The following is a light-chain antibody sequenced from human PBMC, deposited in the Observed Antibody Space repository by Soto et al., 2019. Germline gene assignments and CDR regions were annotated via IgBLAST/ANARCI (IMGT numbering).Light chain of an antibody. CDR1: QSVFYSSNNKNY. CDR3: QQHYNTPYT. Sequence: DIVMTQSPDSLAVSLGERATINCKSSQSVFYSSNNKNYLAWYQQRPGQPPKLLISWASIRESGVPDRFSGSGSGTDFTLTVSSLQAEDVAVYYCQQHYNTPYTFGQGTKLELK. V-gene: IGKV4-1*01. J-gene: IGKJ2*01. CDR2: WAS.